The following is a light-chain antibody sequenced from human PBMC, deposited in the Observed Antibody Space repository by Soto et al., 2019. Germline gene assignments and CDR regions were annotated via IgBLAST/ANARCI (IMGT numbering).Light chain of an antibody. CDR3: QQYNNWPPFT. J-gene: IGKJ5*01. CDR1: QSVSSN. CDR2: GAS. V-gene: IGKV3-15*01. Sequence: EIVLTQSPGTLSLSPGERATLSCRASQSVSSNLAWYHQKPGQAPRLLIYGASTRATGIPARFSGSGSGTEFTLTISSLQSEDFAVYYCQQYNNWPPFTFGQGTRL.